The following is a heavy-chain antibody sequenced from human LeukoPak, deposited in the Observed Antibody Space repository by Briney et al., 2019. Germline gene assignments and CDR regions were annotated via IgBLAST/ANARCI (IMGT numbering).Heavy chain of an antibody. CDR1: GFTFSSYS. J-gene: IGHJ4*02. V-gene: IGHV3-21*01. CDR3: ARSNDPQTAFDY. D-gene: IGHD1-1*01. Sequence: GGSLRLSCAASGFTFSSYSMNWVRQAPGKGLEWVSSISSSSSYIYYADSVKGRFTISRDNAKNSLYLQMNSLRAEDTAVYYCARSNDPQTAFDYWGQGTLVTVSS. CDR2: ISSSSSYI.